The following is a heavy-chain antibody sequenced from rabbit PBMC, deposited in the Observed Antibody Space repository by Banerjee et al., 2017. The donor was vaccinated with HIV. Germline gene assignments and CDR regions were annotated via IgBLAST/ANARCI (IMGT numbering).Heavy chain of an antibody. CDR2: IYAGSSGYT. V-gene: IGHV1S40*01. CDR1: GFDFSSYG. D-gene: IGHD7-1*01. J-gene: IGHJ4*01. Sequence: QSLEESGGGLVQPEGSLTLTCTASGFDFSSYGVSWVRQAPGKGLEWIACIYAGSSGYTYYASWAKGRFTISKTSSTTVTLQMTSLTAADTATYFCARDLAAVTGWNFGLWGQGTLVTVS. CDR3: ARDLAAVTGWNFGL.